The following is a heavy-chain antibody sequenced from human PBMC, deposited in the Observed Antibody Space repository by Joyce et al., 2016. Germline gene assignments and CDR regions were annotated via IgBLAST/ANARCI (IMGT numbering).Heavy chain of an antibody. Sequence: EVQVVESGGGLVKPGGSLRLSCAVSAPTFTTTWINWVRQAPGKGLEWVGRIKSIVVGGTADYAAPVKGRFTISRNDSEKTVSLQMNNLKTEDTAVYYCTTDSFHTFATWGQGTQVTISS. CDR1: APTFTTTW. CDR2: IKSIVVGGTA. V-gene: IGHV3-15*07. CDR3: TTDSFHTFAT. J-gene: IGHJ5*02. D-gene: IGHD3-16*02.